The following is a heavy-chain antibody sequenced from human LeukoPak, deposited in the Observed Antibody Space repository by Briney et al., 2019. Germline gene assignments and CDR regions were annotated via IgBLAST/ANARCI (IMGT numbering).Heavy chain of an antibody. Sequence: GGSLRLSCAASGFTFSSYFMHGFRQAPGKGLEWVAVISHDGINKYYAHSVKGRFTISRDNSKYTLYLQMNRLRAEDTAVYYCAKDGGEYYDILTGYYPRLYYMDVWGKGTTVTISS. V-gene: IGHV3-30*04. D-gene: IGHD3-9*01. CDR2: ISHDGINK. J-gene: IGHJ6*03. CDR3: AKDGGEYYDILTGYYPRLYYMDV. CDR1: GFTFSSYF.